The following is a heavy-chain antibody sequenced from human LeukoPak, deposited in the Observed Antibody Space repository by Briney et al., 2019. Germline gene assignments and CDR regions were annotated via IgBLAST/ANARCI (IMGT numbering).Heavy chain of an antibody. D-gene: IGHD2-2*01. CDR1: GFTFSSYA. CDR2: IIPNIGKT. CDR3: ARDGDIVVVPAAKRGYWFDP. V-gene: IGHV1-69*10. Sequence: ASVKVSCKASGFTFSSYAINWVRQAPGQGLEWMGWIIPNIGKTNYAQKFQGRVTITRDKSKSTAYMEMSSLRSEDTAVYYCARDGDIVVVPAAKRGYWFDPWGQGTLVTVSS. J-gene: IGHJ5*02.